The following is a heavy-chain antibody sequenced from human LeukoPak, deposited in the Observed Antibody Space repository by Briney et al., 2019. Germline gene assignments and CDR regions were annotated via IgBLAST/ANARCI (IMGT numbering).Heavy chain of an antibody. Sequence: GASVKVSCKASGYTFTGYYMHWVRQAPGQGLEWMGWINPNSGGTNYAQKFQGRVTMTRDTSISTAYMELSRLRSDDTAVYYCARGGRIAARPNYFDYWGQGTLVTVSS. CDR2: INPNSGGT. D-gene: IGHD6-6*01. CDR1: GYTFTGYY. J-gene: IGHJ4*02. V-gene: IGHV1-2*02. CDR3: ARGGRIAARPNYFDY.